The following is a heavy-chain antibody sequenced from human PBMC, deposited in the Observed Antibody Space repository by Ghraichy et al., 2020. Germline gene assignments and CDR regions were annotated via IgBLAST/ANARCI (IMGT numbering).Heavy chain of an antibody. D-gene: IGHD5-18*01. CDR1: GGTFSSYA. CDR3: ACRFGYSYGYGWYFDL. V-gene: IGHV1-69*06. CDR2: IIPIFGTA. J-gene: IGHJ2*01. Sequence: SVKVSCKASGGTFSSYAISWVRQAPGQGLEWMGGIIPIFGTANYAQKFQGRVTITADKSTSTAYMELSSLRSEDAAVYYCACRFGYSYGYGWYFDLWGRGTLVTVSS.